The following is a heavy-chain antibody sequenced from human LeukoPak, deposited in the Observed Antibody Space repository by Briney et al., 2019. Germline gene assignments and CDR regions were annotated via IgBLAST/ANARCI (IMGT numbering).Heavy chain of an antibody. CDR2: IYSGGGT. CDR1: GFSVSNSY. J-gene: IGHJ4*02. CDR3: AKRGHLGYCSGGSCSYYFDY. Sequence: GGSLRLSCAASGFSVSNSYMSWVRQAPGKGLDWVSVIYSGGGTFHSDSVKGRFTISRDNSKNTLYLQMNSLRAEDTAVYYCAKRGHLGYCSGGSCSYYFDYWGQGTLVTVSS. D-gene: IGHD2-15*01. V-gene: IGHV3-53*01.